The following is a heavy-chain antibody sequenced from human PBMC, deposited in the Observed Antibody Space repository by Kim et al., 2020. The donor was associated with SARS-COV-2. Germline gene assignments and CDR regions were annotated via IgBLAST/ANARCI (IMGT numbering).Heavy chain of an antibody. D-gene: IGHD3-22*01. CDR3: ARDIGSSGNDAFDI. J-gene: IGHJ3*02. Sequence: NPALKSRDTISVATSKNQFSLKLSSVTAADTAVYYCARDIGSSGNDAFDIWGQGTMVTVSS. V-gene: IGHV4-59*12.